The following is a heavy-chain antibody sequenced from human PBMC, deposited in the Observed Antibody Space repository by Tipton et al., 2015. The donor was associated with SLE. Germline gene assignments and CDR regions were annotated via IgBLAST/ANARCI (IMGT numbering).Heavy chain of an antibody. D-gene: IGHD5-24*01. J-gene: IGHJ4*02. CDR1: GYTFNRYD. CDR3: ARGDGYSQFDY. V-gene: IGHV1-8*01. CDR2: MNPNSGNT. Sequence: QLVQSGAEVKKPGASVKVSCKASGYTFNRYDINWVRQATGQGLEWMGWMNPNSGNTGYAQKFQGRVTMTKNTSITTAYMDLTSLRSEDTAVYYCARGDGYSQFDYWGQGTLVTVSS.